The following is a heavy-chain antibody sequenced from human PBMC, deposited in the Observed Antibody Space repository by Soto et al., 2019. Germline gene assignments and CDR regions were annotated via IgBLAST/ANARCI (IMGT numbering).Heavy chain of an antibody. V-gene: IGHV1-18*01. CDR3: ARDVPLNSGSYFGDY. CDR1: GYTFTTYS. D-gene: IGHD3-10*01. CDR2: ISTYNGNT. Sequence: QVQLVQSGAEVKKPGASVKVSCKASGYTFTTYSITWVGQAPGQGLEWMGWISTYNGNTNFAQKLQDRVTMTTDTSTSTAYMELRSLRSDDTAVYYCARDVPLNSGSYFGDYWGQGTLVTVSS. J-gene: IGHJ4*02.